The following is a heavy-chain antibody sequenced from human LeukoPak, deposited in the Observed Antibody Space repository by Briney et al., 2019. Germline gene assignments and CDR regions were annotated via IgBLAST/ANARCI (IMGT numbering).Heavy chain of an antibody. V-gene: IGHV3-21*01. CDR3: VIAYSSSENWRFDY. J-gene: IGHJ4*02. CDR2: ISSGVSYI. CDR1: GFTFSSYS. Sequence: GGSLRLSCAASGFTFSSYSMNWVRQAPGKGLEWVSSISSGVSYIYYADSVKGRFAISRDNPKNSLYLQMNSLRAEDTAVYYCVIAYSSSENWRFDYWGQGTLVTVSS. D-gene: IGHD1-1*01.